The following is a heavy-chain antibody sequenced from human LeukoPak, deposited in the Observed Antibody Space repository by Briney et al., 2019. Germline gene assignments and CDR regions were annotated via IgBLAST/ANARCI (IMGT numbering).Heavy chain of an antibody. D-gene: IGHD6-19*01. V-gene: IGHV3-48*01. CDR1: GFTFSSYS. J-gene: IGHJ1*01. CDR3: ARDPSSGWGWYFQH. CDR2: ISSSSSTI. Sequence: GGSLRLSCAASGFTFSSYSMNWVRQAPGKGLEWVSYISSSSSTIYYADSVKGRFTISRDNAKNSLYLQMNSLRAEDTAVYYCARDPSSGWGWYFQHWGQGTLVTVSS.